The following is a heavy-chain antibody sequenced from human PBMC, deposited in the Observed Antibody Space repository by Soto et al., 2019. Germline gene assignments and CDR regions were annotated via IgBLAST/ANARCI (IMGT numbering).Heavy chain of an antibody. Sequence: GESLEISCNGSGYSFTSYWIGWVRQMPGKGLEWMGIIYPGDSDTRYSPSFQGQVTISADKSISTAYLQWSSLKASDTAMYYCARLPIVVVPAANTYYYYYYGMDVWGQGTTVTVSS. CDR2: IYPGDSDT. J-gene: IGHJ6*02. CDR3: ARLPIVVVPAANTYYYYYYGMDV. CDR1: GYSFTSYW. D-gene: IGHD2-2*01. V-gene: IGHV5-51*01.